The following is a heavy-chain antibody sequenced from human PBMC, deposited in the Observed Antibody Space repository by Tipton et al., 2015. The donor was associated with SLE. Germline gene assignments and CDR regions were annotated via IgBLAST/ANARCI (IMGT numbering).Heavy chain of an antibody. CDR2: IYWNDDK. D-gene: IGHD6-13*01. CDR1: GFSLSTSGVG. J-gene: IGHJ6*03. CDR3: AHTKQQLAPYYYYYMDV. V-gene: IGHV2-5*01. Sequence: LVKPTQTLTLTCTFSGFSLSTSGVGVGWIRQPPGKALEWLALIYWNDDKRYSPSLKSRLTITKDTSKNQVVLTMTNMDPVDTATYYCAHTKQQLAPYYYYYMDVWGKGTTVTVSS.